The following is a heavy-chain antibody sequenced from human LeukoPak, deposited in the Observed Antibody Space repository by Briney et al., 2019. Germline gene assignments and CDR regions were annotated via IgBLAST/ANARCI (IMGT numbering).Heavy chain of an antibody. D-gene: IGHD5-12*01. V-gene: IGHV1-18*01. CDR2: ISAYNGNT. CDR1: GYTFTSYG. CDR3: ASRDGYNYYYGMDV. J-gene: IGHJ6*02. Sequence: ASVKVSCKASGYTFTSYGISWVRQAPGQGLEWMGWISAYNGNTNYAQKLQGRVTMTTDTSTSTAYMELRSLRSDDTAVYYCASRDGYNYYYGMDVWGQGTTVTVSS.